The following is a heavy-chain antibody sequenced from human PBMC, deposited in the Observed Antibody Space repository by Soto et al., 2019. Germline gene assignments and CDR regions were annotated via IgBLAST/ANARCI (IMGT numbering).Heavy chain of an antibody. D-gene: IGHD1-26*01. CDR3: AGRARELSSYNWFDP. V-gene: IGHV4-39*01. CDR2: IYYSGST. CDR1: GGSISSSSYY. Sequence: SETLSLTCAVSGGSISSSSYYWGWIRQPPGKGLEWIGNIYYSGSTYYNPSLKSRVTISVDTSKNQFSLKLSSVTAADTAVYYCAGRARELSSYNWFDPWGRGTLVTVSS. J-gene: IGHJ5*02.